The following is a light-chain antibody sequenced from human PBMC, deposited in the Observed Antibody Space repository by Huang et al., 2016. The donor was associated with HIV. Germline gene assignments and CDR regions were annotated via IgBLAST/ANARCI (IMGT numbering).Light chain of an antibody. Sequence: DIVLTQSPGTLSLSLRERAALSCRASQNITNNFLAWYQQRSGQTPRLLIYGASNRAMGIPDRFSGSGSGTDFTLIISRLEPQDSAVYYCQQYLSSPLTFGGGTNVEIK. V-gene: IGKV3-20*01. CDR1: QNITNNF. J-gene: IGKJ4*01. CDR3: QQYLSSPLT. CDR2: GAS.